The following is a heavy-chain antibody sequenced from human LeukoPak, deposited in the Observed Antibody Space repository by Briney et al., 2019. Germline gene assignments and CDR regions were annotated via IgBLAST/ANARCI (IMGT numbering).Heavy chain of an antibody. V-gene: IGHV3-66*01. CDR2: IYSGGST. Sequence: GGSLRLSCAASGFTVSSNYMSWVRQAPGKGLEWVSVIYSGGSTYYADSVKGRFTISRDNSKSTLYLQMNSLRAEDTAVYYCAKIGYSSGIDYWGQGTLVTVSP. CDR1: GFTVSSNY. CDR3: AKIGYSSGIDY. D-gene: IGHD6-19*01. J-gene: IGHJ4*02.